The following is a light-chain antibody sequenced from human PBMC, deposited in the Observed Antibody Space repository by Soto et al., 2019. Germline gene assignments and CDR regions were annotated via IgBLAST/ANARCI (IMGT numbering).Light chain of an antibody. V-gene: IGLV2-8*01. CDR1: SSDIGSYNF. CDR3: TSYAGGNILV. J-gene: IGLJ2*01. Sequence: QSALTQPPSASGSPGQSVTISCTGTSSDIGSYNFVSWYQQHPGKAPKVMLYGVRKRPSGVPDRFSGSKSGNTASLTVSGLQADDEADYYCTSYAGGNILVFGGGTKVTVL. CDR2: GVR.